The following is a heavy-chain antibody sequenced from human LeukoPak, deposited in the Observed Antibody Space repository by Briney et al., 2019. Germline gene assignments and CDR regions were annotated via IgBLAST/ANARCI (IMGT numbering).Heavy chain of an antibody. CDR2: ISVYNGNT. CDR1: VYTFTNYG. Sequence: GVSVKVSCKASVYTFTNYGFSWVRQAPGQGLEWMGGISVYNGNTNYAQNLQGRVTMTTDTSTTTAYMELRSLRSDDTAVYYCARGLGSYPEIPLDYWGQGTLVTVSS. V-gene: IGHV1-18*01. CDR3: ARGLGSYPEIPLDY. J-gene: IGHJ4*02. D-gene: IGHD3-10*01.